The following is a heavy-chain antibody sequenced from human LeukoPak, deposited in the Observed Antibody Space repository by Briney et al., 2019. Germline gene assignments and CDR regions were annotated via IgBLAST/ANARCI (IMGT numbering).Heavy chain of an antibody. CDR2: ISDNGEYR. CDR3: AELGITMIGGV. D-gene: IGHD3-10*02. Sequence: PGGSLRLSCSVSGLSISRYGMSWVRQAPGKGLEWVSSISDNGEYRHYADYVKGRFTISRDNARNSLYLQMNSLRAADTAVYYCAELGITMIGGVWGKGPTVTISS. CDR1: GLSISRYG. J-gene: IGHJ6*04. V-gene: IGHV3-21*01.